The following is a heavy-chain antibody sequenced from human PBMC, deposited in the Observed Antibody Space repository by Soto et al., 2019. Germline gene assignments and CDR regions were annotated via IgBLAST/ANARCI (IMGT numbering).Heavy chain of an antibody. CDR1: GGTFSSYA. Sequence: SVKVSCKASGGTFSSYAISWVRQAHGQGLERMGGISPIFGTANYAQKFQGRVTITADESTSTAYMELSSLRSEDTAVYYCARDLTTGIQTFDPWGQGTLVTVSS. V-gene: IGHV1-69*13. CDR2: ISPIFGTA. D-gene: IGHD6-13*01. CDR3: ARDLTTGIQTFDP. J-gene: IGHJ5*02.